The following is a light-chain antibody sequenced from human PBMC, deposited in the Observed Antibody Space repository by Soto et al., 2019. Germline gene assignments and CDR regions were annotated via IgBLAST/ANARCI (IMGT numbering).Light chain of an antibody. J-gene: IGKJ1*01. CDR1: QCISSY. Sequence: AIRMTQYTSSFSASTGDRFTITCRASQCISSYLAWYQQKPGKAPKLLIYKASTLKSGVPSRFSGSGSGTEFTLTISSLQPDDFATYYCQHYNSYSEAFGQRSKVDI. V-gene: IGKV1-8*01. CDR2: KAS. CDR3: QHYNSYSEA.